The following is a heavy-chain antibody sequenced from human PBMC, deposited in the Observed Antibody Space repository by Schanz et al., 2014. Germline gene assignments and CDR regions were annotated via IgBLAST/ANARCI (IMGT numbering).Heavy chain of an antibody. CDR1: GFTFSSYA. J-gene: IGHJ6*02. CDR3: RLWFGELYYGMDV. D-gene: IGHD3-10*01. V-gene: IGHV3-23*04. Sequence: EVQLVESGGGLEQPGGSLRFSCAASGFTFSSYAMSWVRQAPGKGLEWVSAISGSGGSTYYADSVKGRFTISRDNSKNTLYLQMNSLRAEDTAVYYCRLWFGELYYGMDVWGQGTTVTVSS. CDR2: ISGSGGST.